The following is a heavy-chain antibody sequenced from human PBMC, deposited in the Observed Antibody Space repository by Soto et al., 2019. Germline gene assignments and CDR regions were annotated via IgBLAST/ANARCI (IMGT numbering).Heavy chain of an antibody. J-gene: IGHJ4*02. CDR1: GYTFTSYY. Sequence: QVQLVQSGAEVKKPGASVKLSCKASGYTFTSYYIHWVRQAPGQGLEWIGIINPNCGSTNYAHNFNGRLTVTRDTSTATVYMELGALTSEDTAVYYCARGLGLGDYWGQGTLVTVSS. CDR3: ARGLGLGDY. CDR2: INPNCGST. V-gene: IGHV1-46*01. D-gene: IGHD3-9*01.